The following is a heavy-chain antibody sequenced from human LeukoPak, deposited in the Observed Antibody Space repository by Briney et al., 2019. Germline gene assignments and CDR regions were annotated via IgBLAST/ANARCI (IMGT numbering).Heavy chain of an antibody. V-gene: IGHV4-4*07. CDR2: IYTSGST. CDR3: ARITIVVVPAARVGYYMDV. J-gene: IGHJ6*03. CDR1: GGSISSYY. Sequence: SETLSLTCTVSGGSISSYYWSWIRQPAGKGLEWIGRIYTSGSTNYNPSLKSRVTMSVDTSKNQFSLKLSSVTAADTAVYYCARITIVVVPAARVGYYMDVWGKGTTVTVSS. D-gene: IGHD2-2*01.